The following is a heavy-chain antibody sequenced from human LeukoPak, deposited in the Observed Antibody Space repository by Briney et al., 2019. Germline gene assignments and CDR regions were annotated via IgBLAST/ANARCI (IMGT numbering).Heavy chain of an antibody. J-gene: IGHJ3*02. V-gene: IGHV1-2*02. D-gene: IGHD4-23*01. CDR2: INPNSGGT. Sequence: GASVKVSCKASGYTFTGYYMHWVRQAPGQGLEWMGWINPNSGGTNYAQKFQGRVTMTRDTSISTAYMELSRLRSDDTAVYYCATVLTTVVTQDAFDIWGQGTMVTVSS. CDR1: GYTFTGYY. CDR3: ATVLTTVVTQDAFDI.